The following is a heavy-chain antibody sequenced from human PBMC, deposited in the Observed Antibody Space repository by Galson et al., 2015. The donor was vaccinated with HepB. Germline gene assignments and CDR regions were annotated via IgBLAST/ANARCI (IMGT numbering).Heavy chain of an antibody. CDR2: IIPIFQTT. CDR1: GGTSNSYG. Sequence: SVKVSCKASGGTSNSYGISWVRQAPGQELEWLGGIIPIFQTTNYAQKFQGRVTITADESTYTINMELSSLRSEDTAVYYCARDRWDYYDRSAYRYYFDNWGQGSLVTVSS. V-gene: IGHV1-69*13. CDR3: ARDRWDYYDRSAYRYYFDN. D-gene: IGHD3-22*01. J-gene: IGHJ4*02.